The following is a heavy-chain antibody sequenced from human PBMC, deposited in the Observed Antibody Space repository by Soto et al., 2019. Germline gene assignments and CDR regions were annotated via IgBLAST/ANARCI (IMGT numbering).Heavy chain of an antibody. D-gene: IGHD1-1*01. V-gene: IGHV5-10-1*01. CDR2: IDPSDSYT. Sequence: GESLKISCKGSGYRFNSQWISWVRQMPGKGLEWMGRIDPSDSYTSYSPSFQGHVTISTDNSISTAYLQWSSLKASDTAMYYCARHGKSSVITKTYGMDVWGQGTTVTVSS. J-gene: IGHJ6*02. CDR3: ARHGKSSVITKTYGMDV. CDR1: GYRFNSQW.